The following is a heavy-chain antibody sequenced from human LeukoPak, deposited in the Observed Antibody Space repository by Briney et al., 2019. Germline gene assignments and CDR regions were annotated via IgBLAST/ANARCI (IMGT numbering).Heavy chain of an antibody. CDR1: GYTFTGYY. D-gene: IGHD5-24*01. J-gene: IGHJ4*02. Sequence: ASVKVSCKASGYTFTGYYMHWVRQAPGQGLEWMGWISAYNGNTNYAQKLQGRVTMTTDTSTSTAYMELRSLGSDDTAVYYCARSRDGYAIKPFDYWGQGTLVTVSS. V-gene: IGHV1-18*04. CDR2: ISAYNGNT. CDR3: ARSRDGYAIKPFDY.